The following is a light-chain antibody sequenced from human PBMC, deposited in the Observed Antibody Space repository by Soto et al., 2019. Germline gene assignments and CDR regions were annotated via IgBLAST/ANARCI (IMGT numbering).Light chain of an antibody. CDR1: NIGGKS. J-gene: IGLJ1*01. Sequence: SYELTQPPSVSVAPGQTARITCGGNNIGGKSVHWYQQKPGQAPVLVVYDDSDRPSGIPERFSGSNSVNTATLTTSRVAAGDEADYYCQVWESGRGVFGTGTKVNVL. CDR3: QVWESGRGV. CDR2: DDS. V-gene: IGLV3-21*02.